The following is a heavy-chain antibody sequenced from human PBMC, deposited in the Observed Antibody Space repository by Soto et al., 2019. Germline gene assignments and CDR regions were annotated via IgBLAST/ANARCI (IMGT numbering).Heavy chain of an antibody. D-gene: IGHD3-10*01. Sequence: GASVKVSCKASGGTFSSYTISWVRQAPGRGLEWMGRIIPILGIANYAQKFQGRVTITADKSTSTAYMELSSLRSEDTAVYYCARDTGADRDAFDIWGQGTMVTVSS. CDR1: GGTFSSYT. V-gene: IGHV1-69*04. CDR3: ARDTGADRDAFDI. J-gene: IGHJ3*02. CDR2: IIPILGIA.